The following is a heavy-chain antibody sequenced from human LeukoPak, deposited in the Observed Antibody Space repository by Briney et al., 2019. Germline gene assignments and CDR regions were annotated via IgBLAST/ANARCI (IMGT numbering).Heavy chain of an antibody. J-gene: IGHJ4*02. CDR2: IYSGGST. Sequence: GGSLRLSCAASGFTFSSYEMNWVRQAPGKGLECISVIYSGGSTDYADSVKGRFTISRDNAKNSLYLQMNSLRAEDTALYYCARGGENSGFDYWGQGTLVIVSS. D-gene: IGHD6-19*01. CDR1: GFTFSSYE. CDR3: ARGGENSGFDY. V-gene: IGHV3-66*01.